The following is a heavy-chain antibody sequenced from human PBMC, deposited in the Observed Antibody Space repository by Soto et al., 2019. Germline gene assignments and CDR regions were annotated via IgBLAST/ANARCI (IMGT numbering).Heavy chain of an antibody. J-gene: IGHJ4*02. CDR1: GFSFGNYA. CDR2: ISCSGFGANT. Sequence: PGGSLRLSCAASGFSFGNYAMTWVRQTPGKGLEWVATISCSGFGANTHIADSLKGRLTMSRDNSKDTLYLQMSDLRAEDTAVYYCAKALLSGDMGEVFDFWGRGSLVPSPQ. V-gene: IGHV3-23*01. CDR3: AKALLSGDMGEVFDF. D-gene: IGHD2-21*02.